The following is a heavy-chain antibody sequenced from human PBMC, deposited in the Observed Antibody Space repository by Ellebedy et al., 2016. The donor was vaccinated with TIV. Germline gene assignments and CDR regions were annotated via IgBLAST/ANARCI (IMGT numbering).Heavy chain of an antibody. CDR2: TYFRSKWYK. Sequence: SETLSLTCAISGDTVSSDSATWSWIRQSPSRGLEWLGRTYFRSKWYKDYAGSVKSRITINPDTSKNQFSLQLNSVTPEDTAVYYCARVNYNSNLAVWGQGTTVTVSS. J-gene: IGHJ6*02. CDR3: ARVNYNSNLAV. CDR1: GDTVSSDSAT. D-gene: IGHD4-11*01. V-gene: IGHV6-1*01.